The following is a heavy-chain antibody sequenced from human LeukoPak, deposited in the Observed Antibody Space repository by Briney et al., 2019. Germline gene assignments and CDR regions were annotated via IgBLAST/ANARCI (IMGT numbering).Heavy chain of an antibody. Sequence: GGSLRLSCAASGFTISSDAMSWVRKAPGKGQERVSAISGCGGSTYYANSVKGRFTISRANSKNTLYLQMNSLRAEDTAVYYCAKDPFLPYYDFWSGYYPREGTFDYWGQGTLVTVSS. CDR3: AKDPFLPYYDFWSGYYPREGTFDY. V-gene: IGHV3-23*01. D-gene: IGHD3-3*01. CDR2: ISGCGGST. J-gene: IGHJ4*02. CDR1: GFTISSDA.